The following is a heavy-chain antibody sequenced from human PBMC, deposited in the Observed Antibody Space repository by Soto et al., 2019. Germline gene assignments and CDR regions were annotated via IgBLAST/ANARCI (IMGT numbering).Heavy chain of an antibody. CDR1: GGSISSYY. CDR3: ARRQSSSWYGL. J-gene: IGHJ4*02. V-gene: IGHV4-59*05. Sequence: PSETLSLTCTVSGGSISSYYCSWIRQPPGKGLEWIGSIYYSGSTYYNPSLKSRVTISVDTSKNQFSLKLSSVTAADTAVYYCARRQSSSWYGLWGQGTLVTV. D-gene: IGHD6-13*01. CDR2: IYYSGST.